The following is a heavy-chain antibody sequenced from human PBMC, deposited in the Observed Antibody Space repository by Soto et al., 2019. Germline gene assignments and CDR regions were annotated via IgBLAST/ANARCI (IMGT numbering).Heavy chain of an antibody. D-gene: IGHD2-2*02. CDR1: GGSISSSSYY. CDR2: IYYSGST. J-gene: IGHJ4*02. CDR3: ARRAVVVVVPAAIDY. Sequence: QLQLQESGPGLVTPSETLSLTCTVSGGSISSSSYYWGWIRQPPKKGLEWIGSIYYSGSTYYNPSLESRVTISVDTSKNQFSLKLSSVTAADTAVYYCARRAVVVVVPAAIDYWGQGTLVTVSS. V-gene: IGHV4-39*01.